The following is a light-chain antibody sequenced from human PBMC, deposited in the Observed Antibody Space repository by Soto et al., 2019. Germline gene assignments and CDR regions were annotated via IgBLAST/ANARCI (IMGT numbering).Light chain of an antibody. CDR2: AAS. CDR1: QTISSY. J-gene: IGKJ1*01. CDR3: QQTYSSPRT. Sequence: DIQMTQSPSSLSASVGDRVTITCRAGQTISSYLNWYQQKSGEAPKLLIYAASRLQSGVPSRFSGSGSGTHFILTINSLQPADFATYYCQQTYSSPRTFGPGTKVEIK. V-gene: IGKV1-39*01.